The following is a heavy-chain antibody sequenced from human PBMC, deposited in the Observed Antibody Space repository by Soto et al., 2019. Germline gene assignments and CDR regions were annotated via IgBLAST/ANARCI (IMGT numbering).Heavy chain of an antibody. CDR2: IYPGDSDT. D-gene: IGHD3-10*01. Sequence: VRQMPGKGLEWMGIIYPGDSDTRYSPSFQGQVTISADKSISTAYLQWSSLKASDTAMYYCARLRRNDAFDIWGQGTMVTVS. CDR3: ARLRRNDAFDI. V-gene: IGHV5-51*01. J-gene: IGHJ3*02.